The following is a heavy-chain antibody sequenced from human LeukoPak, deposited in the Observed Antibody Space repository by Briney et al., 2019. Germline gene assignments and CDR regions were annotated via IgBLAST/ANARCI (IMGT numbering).Heavy chain of an antibody. D-gene: IGHD3-9*01. Sequence: QPGGSLRLSCVASGFTCSDYSMNWVRQAPGKGLEWVSYISSSGFTLNYADSVKGRFTISRDNAKNSLYLQMNSLRAEDTAVYYCARGVRYFDWLFDYWGQGTLVTVSS. CDR2: ISSSGFTL. J-gene: IGHJ4*02. CDR3: ARGVRYFDWLFDY. CDR1: GFTCSDYS. V-gene: IGHV3-48*01.